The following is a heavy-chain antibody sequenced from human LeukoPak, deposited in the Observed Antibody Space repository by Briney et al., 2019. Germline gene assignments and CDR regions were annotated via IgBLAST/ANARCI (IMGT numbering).Heavy chain of an antibody. CDR2: MNPNSGNT. D-gene: IGHD6-25*01. CDR3: AREAQIRPRRRRGFDP. V-gene: IGHV1-8*01. J-gene: IGHJ5*02. Sequence: GASVKVSCKASGYTFTSYDINWVRQATGQGLEWMGWMNPNSGNTGYAQKFRGRVTMTRNTSISTAYMELSSLRSGDTAVYYCAREAQIRPRRRRGFDPWGQGTLVTVSS. CDR1: GYTFTSYD.